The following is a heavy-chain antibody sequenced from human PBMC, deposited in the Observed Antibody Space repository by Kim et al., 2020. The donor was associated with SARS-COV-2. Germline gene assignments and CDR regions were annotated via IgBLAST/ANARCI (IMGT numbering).Heavy chain of an antibody. D-gene: IGHD6-13*01. Sequence: TNDSPSFRGHVTISADKSISTAYLQWSSLTASDTAIYYCARQEGIAASVDYWGQGTLVTVSS. CDR3: ARQEGIAASVDY. V-gene: IGHV5-10-1*01. CDR2: T. J-gene: IGHJ4*02.